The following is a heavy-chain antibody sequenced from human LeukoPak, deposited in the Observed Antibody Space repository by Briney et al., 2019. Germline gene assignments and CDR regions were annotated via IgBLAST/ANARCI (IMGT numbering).Heavy chain of an antibody. V-gene: IGHV3-11*06. D-gene: IGHD3-16*01. CDR1: GFTFSDYY. Sequence: GGSLRLSCAASGFTFSDYYMSWIRQAPGKGMGWVSYISSSSSYTNYADSVKGRFTISRDNAKNSLYLQMNSLSAEDTAVYYCARASPYASYDYWGQGTLVTVSS. J-gene: IGHJ4*02. CDR2: ISSSSSYT. CDR3: ARASPYASYDY.